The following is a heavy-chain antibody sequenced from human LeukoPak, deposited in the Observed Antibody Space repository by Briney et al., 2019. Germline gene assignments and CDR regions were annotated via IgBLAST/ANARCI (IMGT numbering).Heavy chain of an antibody. CDR2: IRYDGSNK. Sequence: GGSLRLSCAASGFTFSSYGMHWVRQAPGKGLEWVAFIRYDGSNKYYADSVKGRFTISGDNSKNTLYLQMNSLRAEDTAVYYCAKGLTAMVTTFDYWGQGTLVTVSS. J-gene: IGHJ4*02. D-gene: IGHD5-18*01. CDR3: AKGLTAMVTTFDY. V-gene: IGHV3-30*02. CDR1: GFTFSSYG.